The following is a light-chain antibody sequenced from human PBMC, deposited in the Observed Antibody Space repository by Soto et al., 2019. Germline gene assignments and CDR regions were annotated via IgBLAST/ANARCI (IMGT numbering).Light chain of an antibody. CDR1: QNIANF. Sequence: DIQMTQSPSSLSASVGDIVAITCRTTQNIANFLNWYQQKPGKAPKLLINAASSLESGVPSRFSANGYGTDFTLTITSLLPEDFATYYCQQSDSLPWTFGQGTKVEVK. V-gene: IGKV1-39*01. J-gene: IGKJ1*01. CDR3: QQSDSLPWT. CDR2: AAS.